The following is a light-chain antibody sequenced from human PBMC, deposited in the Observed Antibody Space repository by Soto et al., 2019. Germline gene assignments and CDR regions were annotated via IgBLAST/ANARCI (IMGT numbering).Light chain of an antibody. CDR1: SGDVGTYNL. J-gene: IGLJ3*02. Sequence: QSALTQPASVSGSPGQSITISCTGTSGDVGTYNLVSWYQQHPGRAPKLIIFDVNKRPSGVANRLSGSKSGNTASLAISGLQADDEADYHCCSYAGRSNGVCGGGTKLTVL. V-gene: IGLV2-23*02. CDR2: DVN. CDR3: CSYAGRSNGV.